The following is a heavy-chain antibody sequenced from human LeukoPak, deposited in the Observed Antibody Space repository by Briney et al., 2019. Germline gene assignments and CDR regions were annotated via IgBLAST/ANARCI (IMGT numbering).Heavy chain of an antibody. J-gene: IGHJ3*02. CDR2: MNPDGSQK. V-gene: IGHV3-7*01. D-gene: IGHD5-12*01. CDR3: ATDSGYNTFDI. Sequence: GGSLRLSCAASGFTFSSYSMNWVRQAPGKGLEWVASMNPDGSQKYCEDSVKGRFTISRDNAKNSLYLDMNSLRAEDTAVYYCATDSGYNTFDIWGQGTMVTVSS. CDR1: GFTFSSYS.